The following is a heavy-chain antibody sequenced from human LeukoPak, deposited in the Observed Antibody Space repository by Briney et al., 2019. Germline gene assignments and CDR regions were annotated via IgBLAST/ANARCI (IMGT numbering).Heavy chain of an antibody. CDR2: IYPGDSDT. CDR3: ARQVTQLWYGH. CDR1: GYSFTNYW. J-gene: IGHJ4*02. Sequence: GESLKISCKGSGYSFTNYWIAWVRQMPGKGLEWMGIIYPGDSDTRYSPSFQGQVTISADKSIHTAYLQWRSLKASDTAMYYCARQVTQLWYGHWGQGTLVTVSS. D-gene: IGHD3-10*01. V-gene: IGHV5-51*01.